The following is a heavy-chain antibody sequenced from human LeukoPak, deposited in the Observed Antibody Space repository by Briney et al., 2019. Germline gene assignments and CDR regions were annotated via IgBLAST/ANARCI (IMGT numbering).Heavy chain of an antibody. D-gene: IGHD1-26*01. CDR3: ARSGTVGATPV. CDR1: GFTVSSNY. Sequence: GGSLRLSCAASGFTVSSNYMSWVRQTPGKGLEWVSVIYSGGYTYYADSVKGRFTISRDNSKNTLYLQMNSLRAEDTAVYYCARSGTVGATPVWGQGTLVTVSS. J-gene: IGHJ4*02. CDR2: IYSGGYT. V-gene: IGHV3-53*01.